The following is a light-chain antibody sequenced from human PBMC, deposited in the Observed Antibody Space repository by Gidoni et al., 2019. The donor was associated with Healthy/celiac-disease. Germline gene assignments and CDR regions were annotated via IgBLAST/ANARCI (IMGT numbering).Light chain of an antibody. V-gene: IGLV3-25*03. CDR3: QSADSSGTYVV. CDR2: KDS. CDR1: ALPKQY. Sequence: SYELTQPPPVPVSPGQTARITCSGDALPKQYAYWYQQKPGQAPVLVIYKDSERPSGIPGRFSGSSSGTTVTLTISGVQAEDEADYYCQSADSSGTYVVFGGGTKLTVL. J-gene: IGLJ2*01.